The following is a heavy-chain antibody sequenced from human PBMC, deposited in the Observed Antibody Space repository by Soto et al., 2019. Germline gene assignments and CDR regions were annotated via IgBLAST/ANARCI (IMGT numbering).Heavy chain of an antibody. J-gene: IGHJ4*02. Sequence: GGSLRLSCEASGFIFSNYWMHWVRQTPGTGLVWVSRISNDGSITNYADSVKGRFTISRDNAKNTLYLQMNSLRAEDTAVYYCAKDLTWNQADYWGQGAPVTVSS. CDR1: GFIFSNYW. CDR2: ISNDGSIT. CDR3: AKDLTWNQADY. D-gene: IGHD1-1*01. V-gene: IGHV3-74*01.